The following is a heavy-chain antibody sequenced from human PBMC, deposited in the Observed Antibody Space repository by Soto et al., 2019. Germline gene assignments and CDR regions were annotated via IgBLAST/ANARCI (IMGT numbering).Heavy chain of an antibody. Sequence: QVQLVESGGGVVQPGRSLRLSCAASGFTFSSYGMHWVRQAPGKGLEWVAVISYDGSNKYYADSVKGRFTISRDNSKNTLYLQMNSLRAEDTAVYYCAKEAPVGYYYYYGMDVWGQGTTVTVSS. CDR3: AKEAPVGYYYYYGMDV. D-gene: IGHD2-15*01. J-gene: IGHJ6*02. CDR1: GFTFSSYG. V-gene: IGHV3-30*18. CDR2: ISYDGSNK.